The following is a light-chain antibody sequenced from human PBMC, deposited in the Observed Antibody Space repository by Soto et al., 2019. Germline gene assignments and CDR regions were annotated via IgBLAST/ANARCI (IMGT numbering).Light chain of an antibody. J-gene: IGLJ2*01. CDR1: SFNIGDNF. CDR2: DNS. V-gene: IGLV1-51*01. CDR3: ATWDSKLSAVV. Sequence: QSVLTQPPSMSAAPGQKVPISCSGSSFNIGDNFVSWYQHLPGTAPKLLIFDNSQRPLEIPDRFFGSKSGTIATLAITGPQTGDEAVYYCATWDSKLSAVVFGGGTKLTVL.